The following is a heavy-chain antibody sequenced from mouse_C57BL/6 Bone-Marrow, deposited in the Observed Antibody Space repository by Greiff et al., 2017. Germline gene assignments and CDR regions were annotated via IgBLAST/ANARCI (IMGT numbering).Heavy chain of an antibody. V-gene: IGHV1-66*01. CDR1: GYSFTSYY. CDR3: ARDDGYAMDY. J-gene: IGHJ4*01. D-gene: IGHD2-12*01. Sequence: QVQLQQSGPELVKPGASVKISCKASGYSFTSYYIHWVKQRPGQGLEWIGWIYPGSGNTKYNEKFKGKATLTADTSSSTAYMQLSSLTSEDSAVYYCARDDGYAMDYWGQGTSVTVSS. CDR2: IYPGSGNT.